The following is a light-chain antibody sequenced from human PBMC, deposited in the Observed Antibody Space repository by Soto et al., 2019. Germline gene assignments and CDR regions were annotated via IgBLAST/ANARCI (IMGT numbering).Light chain of an antibody. Sequence: SQRASSSYLAWYQQKPGQAPRLLIHSASSRATGIPARFGGSGSGTDFTLTISSLETEDFAVYYCQQRSNSPLTFGGGTKVDI. V-gene: IGKV3D-20*02. J-gene: IGKJ4*01. CDR3: QQRSNSPLT. CDR2: SAS. CDR1: QRASSSY.